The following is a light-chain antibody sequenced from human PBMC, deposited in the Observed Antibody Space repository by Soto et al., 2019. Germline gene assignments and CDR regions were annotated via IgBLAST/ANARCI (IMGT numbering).Light chain of an antibody. J-gene: IGLJ2*01. V-gene: IGLV2-14*01. CDR2: EVS. CDR3: TSYTSSSTDADVV. Sequence: QSALTQPASVSGSPGQSITISCTGTSSDVGGYNYVSRYQQHPGKAPKLMIYEVSNRPSGVSNRFSGSKSGNTASLTISGLQAEDEADYYCTSYTSSSTDADVVFGGGTKLTVL. CDR1: SSDVGGYNY.